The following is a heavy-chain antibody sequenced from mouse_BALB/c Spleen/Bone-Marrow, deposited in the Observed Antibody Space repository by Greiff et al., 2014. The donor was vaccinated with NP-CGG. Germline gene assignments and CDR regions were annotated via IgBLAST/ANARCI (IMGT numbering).Heavy chain of an antibody. Sequence: LQESGSVLVRPGTSVNLSCEASGFTFTSSWMHWAKQRPGQGLEWIGDIHPNSGNTYYNEKFKGKATLTVDSSSSTAYVDLSSLTSEDSAVYFCARSYRFWYFDVWGAGTTVTVSS. CDR3: ARSYRFWYFDV. V-gene: IGHV1S130*01. CDR2: IHPNSGNT. D-gene: IGHD2-14*01. CDR1: GFTFTSSW. J-gene: IGHJ1*01.